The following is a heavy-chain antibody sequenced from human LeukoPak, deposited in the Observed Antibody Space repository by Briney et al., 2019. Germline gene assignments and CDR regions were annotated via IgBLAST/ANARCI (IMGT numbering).Heavy chain of an antibody. CDR2: ISSSSSYI. Sequence: PGGSLRLSCAASGFTFSSYSMNWVRQAPGKGLEWVSSISSSSSYIYYADSVKGRFTISRDNAKNSLYLQMNSLPNTGPAIYFRTRVSGPYNQALEYWGHETQFTVSS. D-gene: IGHD5-24*01. V-gene: IGHV3-21*03. CDR1: GFTFSSYS. J-gene: IGHJ4*03. CDR3: TRVSGPYNQALEY.